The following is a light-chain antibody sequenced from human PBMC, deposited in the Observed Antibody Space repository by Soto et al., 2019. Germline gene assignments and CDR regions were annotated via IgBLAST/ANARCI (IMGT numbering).Light chain of an antibody. CDR1: QTVNNNY. Sequence: ELVLTQSPGTLSLSPGERATLSCRASQTVNNNYLAWYQQIPGQAPRLLISGASGRATGTPDRFSGSASGTDFTLTISRLEPEDFAVYYCQQYGSSPLTFGGGTK. J-gene: IGKJ4*01. V-gene: IGKV3-20*01. CDR3: QQYGSSPLT. CDR2: GAS.